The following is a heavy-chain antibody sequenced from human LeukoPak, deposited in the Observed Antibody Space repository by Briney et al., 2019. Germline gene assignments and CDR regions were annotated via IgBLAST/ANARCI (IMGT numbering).Heavy chain of an antibody. Sequence: GGSLRLSCAASGFTVDSNYLSWVRQAPGKGLEWVSTIYTGGNTYYAASVKGRFAISRDFSKNTVFLHMNSLRTEDTAMYYCARGDDSGYYDYFDYWGQGALVTVSS. CDR2: IYTGGNT. V-gene: IGHV3-53*01. D-gene: IGHD3-22*01. CDR3: ARGDDSGYYDYFDY. CDR1: GFTVDSNY. J-gene: IGHJ4*02.